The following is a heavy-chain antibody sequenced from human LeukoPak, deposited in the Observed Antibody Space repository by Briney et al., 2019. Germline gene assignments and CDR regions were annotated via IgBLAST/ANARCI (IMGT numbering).Heavy chain of an antibody. J-gene: IGHJ4*02. Sequence: SGGSLRLSCAASGFTFRSYSMNWVRQAPGKGLEWVSSISSSSSYIYYADSVKGRFTISRDNAKNSLYLQMNSLRAEDTAMYYCARATGIPAAGIFDYWGQGSLVTVSS. CDR1: GFTFRSYS. CDR2: ISSSSSYI. CDR3: ARATGIPAAGIFDY. D-gene: IGHD6-13*01. V-gene: IGHV3-21*04.